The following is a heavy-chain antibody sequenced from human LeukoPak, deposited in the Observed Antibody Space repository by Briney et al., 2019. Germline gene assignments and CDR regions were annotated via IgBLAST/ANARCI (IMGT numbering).Heavy chain of an antibody. Sequence: ASVKVSCKASGSPFTGYYIHWVRQAPGQELGWMGWVNTNSGGTSYAQKFKGRITMTRDTSISTAYIELSRLRSDDTAVYYCARDSGYPYYFDYWGLGTLVTVSS. D-gene: IGHD3-22*01. CDR1: GSPFTGYY. CDR3: ARDSGYPYYFDY. J-gene: IGHJ4*02. V-gene: IGHV1-2*02. CDR2: VNTNSGGT.